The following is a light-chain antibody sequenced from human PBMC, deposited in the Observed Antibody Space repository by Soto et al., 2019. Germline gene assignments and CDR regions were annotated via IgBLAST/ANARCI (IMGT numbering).Light chain of an antibody. CDR1: QSVPRSY. CDR2: GTS. J-gene: IGKJ5*01. CDR3: QQYGSSIT. V-gene: IGKV3-20*01. Sequence: IVLTQPPGTLSLSPGERATLSCRASQSVPRSYLAWYQQKPGQAPRLLIYGTSSRATGIPDRFSGSGSGTDYTLTISRLEPEDFAVFYCQQYGSSITFGQGTRLEIK.